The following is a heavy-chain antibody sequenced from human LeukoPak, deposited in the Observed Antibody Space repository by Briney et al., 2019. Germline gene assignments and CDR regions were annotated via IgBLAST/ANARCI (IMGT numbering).Heavy chain of an antibody. CDR1: GGSFSGYY. D-gene: IGHD6-13*01. CDR3: ARASGTGWFDP. CDR2: INHSGST. J-gene: IGHJ5*02. Sequence: PSETLSLTCAVYGGSFSGYYWSWIRQPPGKGLEWIGEINHSGSTNYNPSHKSRVTISVDTSKNQFSLELSSVTAADTAVYYCARASGTGWFDPWGQGTLVTVSS. V-gene: IGHV4-34*01.